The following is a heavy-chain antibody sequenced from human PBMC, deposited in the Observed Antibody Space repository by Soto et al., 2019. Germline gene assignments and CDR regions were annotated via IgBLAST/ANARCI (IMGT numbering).Heavy chain of an antibody. CDR1: GRTFSSYA. J-gene: IGHJ6*02. V-gene: IGHV1-69*06. CDR2: IIPIFGTA. Sequence: SVKVSCKASGRTFSSYANSWVRQAPGQGLEWMGGIIPIFGTANYAQKFQGRVTITADKSTSTAYMELSSLRSEDTDVYYCAGDQEYYDSSAYYGIDVWGQGTTVIVSS. CDR3: AGDQEYYDSSAYYGIDV. D-gene: IGHD3-22*01.